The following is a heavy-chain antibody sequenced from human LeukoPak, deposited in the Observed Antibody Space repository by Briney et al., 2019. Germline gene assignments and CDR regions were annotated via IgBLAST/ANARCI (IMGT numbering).Heavy chain of an antibody. J-gene: IGHJ5*02. CDR1: GYSFTIYW. CDR3: ARIRWELRPVDP. D-gene: IGHD1-26*01. V-gene: IGHV5-51*01. Sequence: GESLKISGKCSGYSFTIYWIGCVRQMPGKGLEWMGIIYPGDSDTRYSPSFQGQVTIAADKSISTAYLQWSSLKASDTAMYYCARIRWELRPVDPWGQGTLVTVSS. CDR2: IYPGDSDT.